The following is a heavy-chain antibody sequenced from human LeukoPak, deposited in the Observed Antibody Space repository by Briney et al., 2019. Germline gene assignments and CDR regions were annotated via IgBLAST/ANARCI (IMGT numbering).Heavy chain of an antibody. D-gene: IGHD6-19*01. CDR3: ARRGVAVAGYFDY. V-gene: IGHV4-59*10. CDR2: IYTSGST. CDR1: GGSFSGYC. J-gene: IGHJ4*02. Sequence: SETLSLTCAVYGGSFSGYCWSWIRQPPGKGLEWIGRIYTSGSTNYNPSLKSRVTMSVDTSKNQFSLKLSSVTAADTAVYYCARRGVAVAGYFDYWGQGTLVTVSS.